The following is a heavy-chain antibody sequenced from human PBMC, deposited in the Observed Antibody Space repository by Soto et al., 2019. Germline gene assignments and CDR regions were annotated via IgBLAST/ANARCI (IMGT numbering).Heavy chain of an antibody. D-gene: IGHD3-16*01. V-gene: IGHV4-38-2*02. Sequence: KASETLSLTCAVSGYSISSGFYWGWIRQPPGKGLEWIGNVHHTGKTDYTPSLKSRVTISLDTSTNHFSLKLTSVTAADTAVYYCARDRPSGSYGFWGQGTLVTVSS. CDR2: VHHTGKT. CDR1: GYSISSGFY. J-gene: IGHJ4*02. CDR3: ARDRPSGSYGF.